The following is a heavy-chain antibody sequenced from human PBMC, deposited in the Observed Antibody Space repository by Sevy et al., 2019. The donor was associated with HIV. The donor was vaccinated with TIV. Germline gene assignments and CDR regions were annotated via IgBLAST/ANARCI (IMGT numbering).Heavy chain of an antibody. D-gene: IGHD3-10*01. Sequence: GGSLRLSCAASGFTFTNYGMHWVRQAPGKGLEWVSGISNSGANTYYADSVRGRFTVSRDNSKNTVYLQLNSLRAEDTAIYYCAKEWTLLIEWYGEFVYWGQGTLVTVSS. CDR1: GFTFTNYG. CDR2: ISNSGANT. J-gene: IGHJ4*02. V-gene: IGHV3-23*01. CDR3: AKEWTLLIEWYGEFVY.